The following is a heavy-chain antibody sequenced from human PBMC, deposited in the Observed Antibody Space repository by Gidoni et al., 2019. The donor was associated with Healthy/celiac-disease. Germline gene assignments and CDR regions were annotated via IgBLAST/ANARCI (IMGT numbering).Heavy chain of an antibody. CDR1: GGSFSGYY. J-gene: IGHJ6*03. CDR2: INHSGST. D-gene: IGHD2-2*02. Sequence: QVQLQQWGAGLLKPSETLSLTCAVYGGSFSGYYWSWIRQPPGKGLEWIGEINHSGSTNYNPSLKSRVTISVDTSKNQFSLKLSSVTAADTAVYYCARGHLGVVVPAAIRYYYYYMDVWGKGTTVTVSS. V-gene: IGHV4-34*01. CDR3: ARGHLGVVVPAAIRYYYYYMDV.